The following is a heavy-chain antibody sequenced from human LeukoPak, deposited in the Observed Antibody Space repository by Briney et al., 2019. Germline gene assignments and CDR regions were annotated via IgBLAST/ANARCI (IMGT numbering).Heavy chain of an antibody. CDR1: GFTFRYYA. CDR3: ARDLGVPRGYCSGGSCRGAGALSNWFDP. J-gene: IGHJ5*02. D-gene: IGHD2-15*01. V-gene: IGHV3-30-3*01. CDR2: ISNDGSID. Sequence: PGGSLRLSCAASGFTFRYYAMHWVRQAPGKGLEWVAVISNDGSIDYYTDSVKGRFIISRDNAKNSLYLQMNSLRAEDTAVYYCARDLGVPRGYCSGGSCRGAGALSNWFDPWGQGTLVTVSS.